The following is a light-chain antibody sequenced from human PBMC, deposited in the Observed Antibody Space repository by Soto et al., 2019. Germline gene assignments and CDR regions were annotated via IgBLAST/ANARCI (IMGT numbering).Light chain of an antibody. Sequence: DIQMTQSPSSLSASVGDRVTITCQASQDSSNYLNWYQQKPGKAPTLLIYDASNLETGVPSRFSGSGSGTDFTFTISSLQPEDIATYYCQQYDNLPPFTFGPGTKVDIK. CDR1: QDSSNY. V-gene: IGKV1-33*01. J-gene: IGKJ3*01. CDR2: DAS. CDR3: QQYDNLPPFT.